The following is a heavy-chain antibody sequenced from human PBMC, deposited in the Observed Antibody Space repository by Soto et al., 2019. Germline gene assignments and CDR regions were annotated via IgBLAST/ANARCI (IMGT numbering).Heavy chain of an antibody. V-gene: IGHV5-51*01. CDR3: ARHSNRPVRAFDI. J-gene: IGHJ3*02. CDR2: IYPGDSDT. CDR1: GDNFTRNW. Sequence: SLKISGKGSGDNFTRNWICRVRQMPGKGLEWMGIIYPGDSDTRYSPSFQGQVTISADKSISTAYLQWSSLKASDTAMYYCARHSNRPVRAFDIWGQGTMDTVSS. D-gene: IGHD3-16*02.